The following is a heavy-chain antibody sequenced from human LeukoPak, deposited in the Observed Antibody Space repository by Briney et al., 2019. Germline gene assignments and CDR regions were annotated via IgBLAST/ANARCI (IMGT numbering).Heavy chain of an antibody. CDR1: GYTFTSYY. V-gene: IGHV1-46*01. Sequence: ASVKVSCKASGYTFTSYYIHWVRQAPGQGLEWMGIINPSGGSTSYAQKFQGRVSTTRDRSTSTVYMELSSLISEDTAFYYCARGDPSDYWGQGTLVTVSS. J-gene: IGHJ4*02. CDR2: INPSGGST. CDR3: ARGDPSDY.